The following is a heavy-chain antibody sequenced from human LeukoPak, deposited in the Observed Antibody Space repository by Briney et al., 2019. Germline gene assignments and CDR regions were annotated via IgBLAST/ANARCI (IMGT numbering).Heavy chain of an antibody. CDR3: ARGNYYDSSGHLSPFDY. CDR2: INHSGST. V-gene: IGHV4-34*01. Sequence: NPSETLSLTCRVYGGSFSGYYWGWIRQPPGKGLEWIGEINHSGSTNYNPSLKSRVTISVDTSKNQFSLKLSSVTAADTAVYYCARGNYYDSSGHLSPFDYWGQGTLVTVYS. J-gene: IGHJ4*02. CDR1: GGSFSGYY. D-gene: IGHD3-22*01.